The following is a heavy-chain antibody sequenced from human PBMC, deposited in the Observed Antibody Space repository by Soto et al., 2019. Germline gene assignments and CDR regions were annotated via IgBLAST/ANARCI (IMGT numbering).Heavy chain of an antibody. V-gene: IGHV3-23*01. CDR2: ISGSGGST. D-gene: IGHD3-3*01. CDR1: GFTFSSYA. J-gene: IGHJ6*03. Sequence: EVQLLESGGGLVQPGGSLRLSCAASGFTFSSYAMSWVRQAPGKGLEWVSAISGSGGSTYYADSVKGRFTISRDNSKNTLYLQMNSLRAEDTAVYYCEKGAGFAYYYYYYMDVWGKGTTVTVSS. CDR3: EKGAGFAYYYYYYMDV.